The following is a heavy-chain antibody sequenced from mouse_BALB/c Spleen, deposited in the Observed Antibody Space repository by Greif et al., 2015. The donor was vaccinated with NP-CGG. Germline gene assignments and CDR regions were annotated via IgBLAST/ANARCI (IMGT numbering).Heavy chain of an antibody. V-gene: IGHV1-7*01. J-gene: IGHJ4*01. Sequence: QVHVKQSGAELAKPGASVKMSCKASGYTFTSYWMHWVNQRPGQGLEWIGYINPSTGYIEYNQKFKDKATLTADKSSSTAYMQLSSLTSEDSAGYYCSRSGDYSLYYAMDYWGQGTSVTVSS. CDR2: INPSTGYI. CDR1: GYTFTSYW. D-gene: IGHD1-1*01. CDR3: SRSGDYSLYYAMDY.